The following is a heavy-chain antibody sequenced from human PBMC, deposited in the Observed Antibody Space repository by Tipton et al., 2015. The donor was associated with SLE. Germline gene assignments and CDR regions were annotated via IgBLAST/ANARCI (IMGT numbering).Heavy chain of an antibody. CDR3: ARGDDFWKWNWFDY. V-gene: IGHV3-30*04. CDR1: GFTFSSYA. J-gene: IGHJ4*02. CDR2: ISYDGSNK. Sequence: SLRLSCAASGFTFSSYAMHWVRRAPGKGLEWVAVISYDGSNKYYADSVKGRFTISRDNSKNTLYLQMNSLRAEDTAVYYCARGDDFWKWNWFDYWGQGTLVTVSP. D-gene: IGHD3-3*01.